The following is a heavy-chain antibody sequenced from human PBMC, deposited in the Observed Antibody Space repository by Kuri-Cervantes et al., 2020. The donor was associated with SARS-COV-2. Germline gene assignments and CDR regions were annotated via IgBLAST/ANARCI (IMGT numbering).Heavy chain of an antibody. V-gene: IGHV1-69*06. CDR2: IIPIFGTA. D-gene: IGHD2-21*02. CDR1: GGTFSSYA. Sequence: SVKVSCKASGGTFSSYAISWVRQAPRQGLEWMGGIIPIFGTANYAQKFQGRVTITADKSTSTAYMELSSLRSEDTAVYYCARSYCGGDCYTHYSGMDVWGQGTTVTVSS. CDR3: ARSYCGGDCYTHYSGMDV. J-gene: IGHJ6*02.